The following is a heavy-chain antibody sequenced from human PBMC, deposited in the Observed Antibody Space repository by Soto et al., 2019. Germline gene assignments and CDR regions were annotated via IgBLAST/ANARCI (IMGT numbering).Heavy chain of an antibody. CDR1: GYTFTGYY. Sequence: KVSCKASGYTFTGYYMHWVRQMPGKGLEWMGRIDPSDSYTNYSPSFQGHVTISADKSISTAYLQWSSLKASDTAMYYCALVATNHDAFDIWG. V-gene: IGHV5-10-1*01. CDR3: ALVATNHDAFDI. J-gene: IGHJ3*02. CDR2: IDPSDSYT. D-gene: IGHD5-12*01.